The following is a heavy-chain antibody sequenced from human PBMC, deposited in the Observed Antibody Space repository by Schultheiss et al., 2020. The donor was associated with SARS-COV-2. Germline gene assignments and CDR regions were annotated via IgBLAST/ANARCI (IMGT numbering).Heavy chain of an antibody. V-gene: IGHV1-69*06. CDR3: ARSGSGSYGGMDV. CDR1: GGTFSSYA. D-gene: IGHD3-10*01. Sequence: SVKVSCKASGGTFSSYAISWVRQAPGQGLEWMGGIIPIFDTVNFAQKFQGKVTITADKSTSTAYMELSSLRSEDTAVYYCARSGSGSYGGMDVWGQGTTVTVSS. CDR2: IIPIFDTV. J-gene: IGHJ6*02.